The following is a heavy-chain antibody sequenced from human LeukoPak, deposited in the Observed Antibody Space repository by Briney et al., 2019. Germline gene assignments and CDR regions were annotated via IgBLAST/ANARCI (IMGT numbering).Heavy chain of an antibody. J-gene: IGHJ5*02. CDR3: ARMSGDTELNWFDP. Sequence: TLSLTCTVSGGSISSGGYYWSWIRQHPGTGLEWIGYIYYSGSTYYNPSLKSRVTISVDTSKNQFSLKLSSVTAADTAVYYCARMSGDTELNWFDPWGQGTLVTVSS. CDR1: GGSISSGGYY. V-gene: IGHV4-31*03. CDR2: IYYSGST. D-gene: IGHD4-17*01.